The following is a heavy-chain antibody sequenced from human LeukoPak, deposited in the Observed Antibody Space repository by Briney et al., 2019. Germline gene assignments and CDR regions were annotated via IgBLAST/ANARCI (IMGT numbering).Heavy chain of an antibody. V-gene: IGHV3-66*01. D-gene: IGHD3-22*01. CDR3: ARWRYYYDSSGYSGYFDY. J-gene: IGHJ4*02. Sequence: GSLRLSCAASGFTVSSNYMSWVRQAPGKGLEWVSVIYSGGSTYYADSVKGRFTTSRDNSKNTLYLQMNSLRAEDTAVYYCARWRYYYDSSGYSGYFDYWGQGTLVTVSS. CDR2: IYSGGST. CDR1: GFTVSSNY.